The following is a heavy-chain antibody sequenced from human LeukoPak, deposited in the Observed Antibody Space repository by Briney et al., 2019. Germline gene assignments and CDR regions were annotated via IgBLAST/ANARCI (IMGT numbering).Heavy chain of an antibody. J-gene: IGHJ5*01. CDR3: ARDWYDC. V-gene: IGHV3-23*01. CDR1: GFTFSNYA. Sequence: PGESFRLSCAASGFTFSNYAMIWIRQAPGKGLDWVSVMGDNNIFTGRFTYYAESVKGRFTISRDNSQGTVDLQMNNLRVEDTAVYYCARDWYDCWGQGTQVTASS. CDR2: MGDNNIFTGRFT.